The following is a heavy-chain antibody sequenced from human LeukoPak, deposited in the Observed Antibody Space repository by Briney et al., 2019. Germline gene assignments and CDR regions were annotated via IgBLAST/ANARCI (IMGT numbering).Heavy chain of an antibody. J-gene: IGHJ3*02. CDR3: ARWSERMIAFDI. Sequence: SETLSLTCTVSSGSFGSYYWSWIRQPPGKGLEWIGYIYYSGNTNYDPSLKSRVTISVDTSKNQFSLTLSSVTAANTAVYYCARWSERMIAFDIWGQGTMVTVSS. CDR2: IYYSGNT. CDR1: SGSFGSYY. V-gene: IGHV4-59*08. D-gene: IGHD3-3*01.